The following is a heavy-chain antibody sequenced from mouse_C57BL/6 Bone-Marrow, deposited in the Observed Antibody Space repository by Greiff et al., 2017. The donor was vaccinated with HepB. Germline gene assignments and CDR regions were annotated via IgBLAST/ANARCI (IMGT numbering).Heavy chain of an antibody. CDR2: ISSGGSYT. J-gene: IGHJ1*03. V-gene: IGHV5-6*01. CDR3: ARHGSSHFDV. D-gene: IGHD1-1*01. CDR1: GFTFSSYG. Sequence: EVQGVESGGDLVKPGGSLKLSCAASGFTFSSYGMSWVRQTPDKRLEWVATISSGGSYTYYPDSVKGRFTISRDNAMNTLYLQMSSLKSEDTAMYYCARHGSSHFDVWGTGTTVTVSS.